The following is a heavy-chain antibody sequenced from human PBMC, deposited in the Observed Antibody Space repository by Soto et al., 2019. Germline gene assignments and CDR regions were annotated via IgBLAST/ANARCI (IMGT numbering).Heavy chain of an antibody. CDR2: LGGSGGT. CDR1: GFTFSSSA. CDR3: AKGILVKPPGTRAFDI. D-gene: IGHD6-13*01. J-gene: IGHJ3*02. Sequence: EVQLLESGGGLVQPGESLRLSCAASGFTFSSSAMSWVRQAPGKGLEWVSTLGGSGGTYYADSVKGRFTISRNNSNNALYLQMHGLRAGDTAVYYCAKGILVKPPGTRAFDIGGQGTMGIVSS. V-gene: IGHV3-23*01.